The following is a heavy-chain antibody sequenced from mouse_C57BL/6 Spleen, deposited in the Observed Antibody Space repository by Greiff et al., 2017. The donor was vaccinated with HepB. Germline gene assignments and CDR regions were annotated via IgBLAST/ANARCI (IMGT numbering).Heavy chain of an antibody. Sequence: DVMLVESGGGLVKPGGSLKLSCAASGFTFSSYAMSWVRQTPEKRLEWVATISDGGSYTYYPDNVKGRFTISRDNAKNNLYLQMSHLKSEDTAMYYCARASMVTTFSYYFDYWGQGTTLTVSS. V-gene: IGHV5-4*03. CDR2: ISDGGSYT. CDR3: ARASMVTTFSYYFDY. J-gene: IGHJ2*01. D-gene: IGHD2-2*01. CDR1: GFTFSSYA.